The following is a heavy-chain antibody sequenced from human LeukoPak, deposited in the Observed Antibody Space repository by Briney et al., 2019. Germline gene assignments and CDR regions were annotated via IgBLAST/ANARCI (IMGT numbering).Heavy chain of an antibody. V-gene: IGHV4-39*01. D-gene: IGHD4-17*01. J-gene: IGHJ4*02. Sequence: SETLSLTCTVSGGSISSSSYYWGWIRQPPGKRLEWIGSIYYSGNTQYSPSLRSRVSISVDTSKNEFSLKLRSVTAADTAVYYCARLHDYGDYYADYWGQGTLVTVSS. CDR2: IYYSGNT. CDR3: ARLHDYGDYYADY. CDR1: GGSISSSSYY.